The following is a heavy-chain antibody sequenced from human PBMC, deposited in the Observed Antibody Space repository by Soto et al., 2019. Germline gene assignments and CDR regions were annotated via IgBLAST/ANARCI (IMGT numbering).Heavy chain of an antibody. Sequence: GASVKVSCKASGGTFSSYTISWVRQAPGQGLEWMGRIIPILGIANYAQKFQGRVTITADKSTSTAYMELSSLRSEDTAVYYCARLSGRTAMANDPIGAALDWYFDLWGRGTLVTSPQ. J-gene: IGHJ2*01. CDR2: IIPILGIA. V-gene: IGHV1-69*02. CDR3: ARLSGRTAMANDPIGAALDWYFDL. CDR1: GGTFSSYT. D-gene: IGHD5-18*01.